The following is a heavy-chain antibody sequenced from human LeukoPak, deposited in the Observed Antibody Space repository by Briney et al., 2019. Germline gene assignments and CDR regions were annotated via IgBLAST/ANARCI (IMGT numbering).Heavy chain of an antibody. CDR3: AKSSGGVHYFYYMDV. CDR2: VSKSGEST. CDR1: GFSFSNYA. D-gene: IGHD3-10*01. V-gene: IGHV3-23*01. Sequence: GGSLRLSCAASGFSFSNYAMSWVRQAPGKGLEWVSSVSKSGESTDYADSVKGRFTISRDNSKNTLYVQMNSLRAEDTAVYYCAKSSGGVHYFYYMDVWGKGTTVTVS. J-gene: IGHJ6*03.